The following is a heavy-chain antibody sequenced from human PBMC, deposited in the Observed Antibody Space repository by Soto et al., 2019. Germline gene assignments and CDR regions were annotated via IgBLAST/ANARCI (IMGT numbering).Heavy chain of an antibody. V-gene: IGHV1-8*01. Sequence: ASVKVSCKASGYTFTSYDINWVRQATGQGHEQMGWMNPNSGNTGYAQKLQGRVTMTRNTSISTAYMELSSLRSEDTAVYYCATISGLRYFDWLAGDDAFDIWGQGTMVTVSS. D-gene: IGHD3-9*01. J-gene: IGHJ3*02. CDR3: ATISGLRYFDWLAGDDAFDI. CDR1: GYTFTSYD. CDR2: MNPNSGNT.